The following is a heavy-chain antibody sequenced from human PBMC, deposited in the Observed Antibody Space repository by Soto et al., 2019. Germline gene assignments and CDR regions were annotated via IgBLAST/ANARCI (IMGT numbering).Heavy chain of an antibody. J-gene: IGHJ6*02. D-gene: IGHD3-3*01. CDR2: IYYSGTT. CDR1: GDSIDTSRYY. V-gene: IGHV4-39*02. CDR3: AKEPVSITIFGVNGMDV. Sequence: SETLSLTCTVSGDSIDTSRYYWGWIRQPPGKGLEWIGCIYYSGTTYYNPSLKSRVTISADTSKNQFSLKLSSVTAADTAVYYCAKEPVSITIFGVNGMDVWGQGTTVTVSS.